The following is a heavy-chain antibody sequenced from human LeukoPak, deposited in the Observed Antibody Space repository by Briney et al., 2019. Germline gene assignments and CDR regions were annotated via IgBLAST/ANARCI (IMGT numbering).Heavy chain of an antibody. Sequence: SETLSLTCTVSGGSISSYYWSWIRQPPGKGLEWIGYIYYSGSTNYNPSPKSRVTISVDTSKNQFSLKLSSVTAADTAVYYCARHSSVRHNWFDPWGQGTLVTVSS. V-gene: IGHV4-59*08. J-gene: IGHJ5*02. CDR1: GGSISSYY. CDR2: IYYSGST. CDR3: ARHSSVRHNWFDP. D-gene: IGHD3-10*01.